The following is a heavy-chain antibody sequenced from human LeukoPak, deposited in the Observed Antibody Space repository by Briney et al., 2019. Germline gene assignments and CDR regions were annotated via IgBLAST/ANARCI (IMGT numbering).Heavy chain of an antibody. Sequence: GGSLRLSCAASGFSFSNYAMSWVRQAPGKGLEWVSTIYYSGGNTYSADSVKGRFTISRDNSRNMVYLQMNSLRAEDTAVYYCAKDHGAAVVPHRFDYWGQGTLVTVSS. J-gene: IGHJ4*02. CDR1: GFSFSNYA. V-gene: IGHV3-23*01. CDR3: AKDHGAAVVPHRFDY. D-gene: IGHD2-2*01. CDR2: IYYSGGNT.